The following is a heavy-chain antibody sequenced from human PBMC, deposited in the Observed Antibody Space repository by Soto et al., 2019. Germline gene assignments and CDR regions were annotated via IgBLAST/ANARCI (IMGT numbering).Heavy chain of an antibody. Sequence: ASVKVSCKASGVTFNRQDIRWVRQAPGQGLEWMGGIIPMFGTPHYAEKFQDRVTITADESTGTAYLELSSLTSEDTAVYYCATSERRDGYSFDYWGQGT. V-gene: IGHV1-69*13. CDR2: IIPMFGTP. CDR3: ATSERRDGYSFDY. CDR1: GVTFNRQD. D-gene: IGHD5-12*01. J-gene: IGHJ4*02.